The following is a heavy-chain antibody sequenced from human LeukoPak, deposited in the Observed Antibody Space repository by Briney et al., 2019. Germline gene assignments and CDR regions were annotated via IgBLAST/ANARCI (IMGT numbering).Heavy chain of an antibody. V-gene: IGHV4-4*07. D-gene: IGHD6-19*01. CDR2: IYTSGST. J-gene: IGHJ4*02. CDR1: GGSISSYY. Sequence: SETLSLACTVSGGSISSYYWSWIRQPAGKGLEWIGRIYTSGSTNYNPSLKSRVTISVDKSKNQFSLKLSSVTAADTAVYCCARDSVVAGNKRALDYWGQGTLVTVSS. CDR3: ARDSVVAGNKRALDY.